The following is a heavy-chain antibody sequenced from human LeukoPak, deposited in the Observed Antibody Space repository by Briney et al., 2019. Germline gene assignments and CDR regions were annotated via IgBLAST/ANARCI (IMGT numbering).Heavy chain of an antibody. J-gene: IGHJ5*02. CDR2: INPNSGGT. V-gene: IGHV1-2*02. CDR3: ARALDYGDYPNWFDP. Sequence: VASVKVSCKASGYTFTGYYMHWVRQAPGQGLEWMGWINPNSGGTNYAQKFQVRVTMTRDTSISTAYMELSRLRSDDTAVYYCARALDYGDYPNWFDPWGQGTLVTVSS. D-gene: IGHD4-17*01. CDR1: GYTFTGYY.